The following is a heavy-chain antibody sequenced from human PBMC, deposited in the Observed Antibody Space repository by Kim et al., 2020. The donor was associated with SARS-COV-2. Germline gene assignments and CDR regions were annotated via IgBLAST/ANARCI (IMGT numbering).Heavy chain of an antibody. CDR1: GYTLTELS. V-gene: IGHV1-24*01. CDR3: ATAPGIAVAGTAPTWFDP. Sequence: ASVKVSCKVSGYTLTELSMHWVRQAPGKGLEWMGGFDPEDGETIYAQKFQGRVTMTEDTSTDTAYIELSSLRSEDTAVSYCATAPGIAVAGTAPTWFDPWGQGTLVTVSS. D-gene: IGHD6-19*01. J-gene: IGHJ5*02. CDR2: FDPEDGET.